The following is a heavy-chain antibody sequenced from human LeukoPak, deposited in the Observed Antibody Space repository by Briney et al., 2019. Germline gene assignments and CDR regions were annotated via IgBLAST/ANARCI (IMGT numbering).Heavy chain of an antibody. CDR1: GGSFSGYY. CDR3: ARDGYSNYLFDY. D-gene: IGHD4-11*01. V-gene: IGHV4-59*01. J-gene: IGHJ4*02. CDR2: IYYSGST. Sequence: TSETLSLTCAVYGGSFSGYYWSWIRQPPGKGLEWIGYIYYSGSTNYNPSLKSRVTISVDTSKNQFSLKLSSVTAADTAVYYCARDGYSNYLFDYWGQGTLVTVSS.